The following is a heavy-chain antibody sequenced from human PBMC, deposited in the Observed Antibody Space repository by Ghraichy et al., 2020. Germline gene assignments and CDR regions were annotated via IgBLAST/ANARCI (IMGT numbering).Heavy chain of an antibody. V-gene: IGHV3-23*01. D-gene: IGHD2-15*01. CDR1: GFTFSSYA. CDR3: AKIDGSGGSCYTRGYYFDY. Sequence: GGSLRLSCAASGFTFSSYAMSWVRQAPGKGLEWVSAISGSGGSTYYADSVKGRFTISRDNSKNTLYLQMNSLRAEDTAVYYCAKIDGSGGSCYTRGYYFDYWGQGTLVTVSS. CDR2: ISGSGGST. J-gene: IGHJ4*02.